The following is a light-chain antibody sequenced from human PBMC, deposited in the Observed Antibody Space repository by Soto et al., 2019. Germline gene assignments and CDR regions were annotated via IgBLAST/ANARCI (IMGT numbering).Light chain of an antibody. Sequence: QSVLTQPASVSGSPGQSITISCTGTSSDVGGYNYVSWYQQHPGKAPKLMIYDVSNRPSGVSNRFSGSKSGNTASLTISGLQAEDEADYYCSSYTSTERAFGTGTKVTVL. CDR3: SSYTSTERA. CDR2: DVS. CDR1: SSDVGGYNY. J-gene: IGLJ1*01. V-gene: IGLV2-14*01.